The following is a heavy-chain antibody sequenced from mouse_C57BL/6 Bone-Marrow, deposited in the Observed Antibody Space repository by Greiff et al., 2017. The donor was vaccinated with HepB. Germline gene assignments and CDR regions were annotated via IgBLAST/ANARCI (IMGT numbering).Heavy chain of an antibody. Sequence: VQLQQPGAELVKPGASVKLSCKASGYTFTSYWMHWVKQRPGQGLEWIGMIHPNSGSTNYNEKFKSKATLTVDKSSSTAYMQLSSLTSEDSAVYYCARSYYGSSYGLAYWGQGTLVTVSA. D-gene: IGHD1-1*01. J-gene: IGHJ3*01. V-gene: IGHV1-64*01. CDR2: IHPNSGST. CDR3: ARSYYGSSYGLAY. CDR1: GYTFTSYW.